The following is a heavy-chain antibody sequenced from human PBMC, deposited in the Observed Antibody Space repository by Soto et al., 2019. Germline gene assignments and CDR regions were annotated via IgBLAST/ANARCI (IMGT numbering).Heavy chain of an antibody. Sequence: LETLSLTCAVYGGSFSGYYWRWIIQPTGKGLEWIGEINHSGSTNYNPSLKSRVTISVDTSKNPLSLKLSSGPAADTAVYYCARGLGSSACWSGYYRGYPHFDNRGEGTLV. D-gene: IGHD3-3*01. CDR3: ARGLGSSACWSGYYRGYPHFDN. V-gene: IGHV4-34*01. J-gene: IGHJ4*02. CDR1: GGSFSGYY. CDR2: INHSGST.